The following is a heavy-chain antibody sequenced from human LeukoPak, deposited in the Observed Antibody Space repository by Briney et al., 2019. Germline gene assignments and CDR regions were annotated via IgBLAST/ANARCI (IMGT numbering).Heavy chain of an antibody. Sequence: SETLSLTCAVYGGSFSGYYWSWIRQPPGKGLEWIGEINHSGGTNYNPSLKSRVTISVDTSKNQFSLELSSVTAADTAVYYCVRMSSPLFTLSRWSLRKSSSGERNFDYWGQGTLVTVSS. D-gene: IGHD3-22*01. J-gene: IGHJ4*02. CDR2: INHSGGT. CDR3: VRMSSPLFTLSRWSLRKSSSGERNFDY. V-gene: IGHV4-34*01. CDR1: GGSFSGYY.